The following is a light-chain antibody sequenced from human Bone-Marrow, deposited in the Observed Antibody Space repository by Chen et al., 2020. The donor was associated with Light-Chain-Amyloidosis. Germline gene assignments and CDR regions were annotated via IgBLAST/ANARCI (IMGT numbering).Light chain of an antibody. J-gene: IGKJ2*01. CDR1: ESISDW. Sequence: DIRMTQSPSSLSASVGDRITITCRASESISDWLAWYQQKPGKAPRLLISKASDVQSGVPSRFRCSGSGTEFTLTITLLQPDDFATYSCQQYRLFSFTFGQGTKLELK. V-gene: IGKV1-5*03. CDR3: QQYRLFSFT. CDR2: KAS.